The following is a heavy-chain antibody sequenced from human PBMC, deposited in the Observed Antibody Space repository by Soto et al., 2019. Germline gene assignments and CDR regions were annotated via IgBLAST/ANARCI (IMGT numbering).Heavy chain of an antibody. J-gene: IGHJ4*02. CDR3: VQARGPFGDGRERGDY. D-gene: IGHD3-16*01. V-gene: IGHV3-30*18. CDR2: ISYDGINK. Sequence: QVQLVESGGGVVQPGRSLRLSCAASGFIFSSCGMHWVRQAPGKGLEWVAVISYDGINKYYGDSVKGRFAISRDNSKNTLYLQMNSLSADDTAVYYCVQARGPFGDGRERGDYWGQGTLVDVSS. CDR1: GFIFSSCG.